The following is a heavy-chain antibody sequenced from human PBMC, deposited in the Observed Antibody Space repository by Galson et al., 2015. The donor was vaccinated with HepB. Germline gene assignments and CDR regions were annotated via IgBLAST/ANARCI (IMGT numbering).Heavy chain of an antibody. D-gene: IGHD3-16*01. J-gene: IGHJ3*02. Sequence: SLRLSCAASGFIFDNYAMNWVRPAPAKGLEWVSGIRASGGGANYADAVKGRFIISRDNSKNTLYLAMNSLRVEDTAVYYCAKEHNGGHSGFDMWGQGTMVTVSP. CDR3: AKEHNGGHSGFDM. CDR2: IRASGGGA. V-gene: IGHV3-23*01. CDR1: GFIFDNYA.